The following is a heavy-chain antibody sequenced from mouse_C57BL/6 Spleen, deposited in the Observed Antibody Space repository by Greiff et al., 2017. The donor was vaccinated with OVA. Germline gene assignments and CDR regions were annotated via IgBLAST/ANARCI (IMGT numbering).Heavy chain of an antibody. J-gene: IGHJ4*01. CDR2: ISSGSSTI. D-gene: IGHD1-1*01. V-gene: IGHV5-17*01. CDR1: GFTFSDYG. Sequence: EVMLVESGGGLVKPGGSLKLSCAASGFTFSDYGMHWVRQAPEKGLEWVAYISSGSSTIYYADTVKGRFTISRDNAKNTLFLQMTSLRSEDTAMYYCARGDYYGSLYAMDYWGQGTSVTVSS. CDR3: ARGDYYGSLYAMDY.